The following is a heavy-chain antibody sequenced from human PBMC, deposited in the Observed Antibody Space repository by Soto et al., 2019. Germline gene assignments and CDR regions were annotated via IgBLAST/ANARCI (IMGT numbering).Heavy chain of an antibody. V-gene: IGHV3-15*01. CDR2: IKSKTDGGTT. J-gene: IGHJ4*02. D-gene: IGHD6-6*01. Sequence: GGSLRLSCAASGFTFSNAWMSWVRQAPGKGLEWVGRIKSKTDGGTTDYAAPVKGRFTISRDDSKNTLYLQMNSLKAGDTAVYYCAKSITARPFDSWGQGALVTVSP. CDR3: AKSITARPFDS. CDR1: GFTFSNAW.